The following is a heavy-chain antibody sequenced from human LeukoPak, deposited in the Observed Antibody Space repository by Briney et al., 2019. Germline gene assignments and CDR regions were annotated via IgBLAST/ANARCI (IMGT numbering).Heavy chain of an antibody. CDR1: GFIFSSYS. J-gene: IGHJ3*02. D-gene: IGHD1-26*01. CDR2: ISASGDVR. CDR3: AKSLLTTASGTGRAFDI. V-gene: IGHV3-23*01. Sequence: PGGSLRLSCEASGFIFSSYSMNWVRQAPGKGLEWVSGISASGDVRFHADPVKGRFTISRDNSRNTLYLQMNSLRAEDTAEYYCAKSLLTTASGTGRAFDIWGQGTMVTVSA.